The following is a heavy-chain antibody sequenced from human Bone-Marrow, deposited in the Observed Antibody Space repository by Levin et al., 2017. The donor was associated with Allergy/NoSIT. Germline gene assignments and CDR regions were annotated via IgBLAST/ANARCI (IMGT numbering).Heavy chain of an antibody. D-gene: IGHD2-2*01. Sequence: GGSLRLSCAASGFTFSIYGMHWVRQAPGKGLERVTVIWYDGSNKYYADSVKGRFTISRDNSKNTLYLQMNSLRAEDTAVYYCARDLGYCSSTRCSSLDYFDYWGQGTLVTVSS. J-gene: IGHJ4*02. CDR1: GFTFSIYG. CDR3: ARDLGYCSSTRCSSLDYFDY. V-gene: IGHV3-33*01. CDR2: IWYDGSNK.